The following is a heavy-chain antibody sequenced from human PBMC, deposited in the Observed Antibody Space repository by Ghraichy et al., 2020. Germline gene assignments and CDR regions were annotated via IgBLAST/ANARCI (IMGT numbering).Heavy chain of an antibody. Sequence: GGSLRLSCAASGFAVNNYFLTWVRQAPGKRLEWVSLINTAGFTYYADLVRGRFTISRDNSNNTVYLQMNSLRVEDTAVYYCAREASSNWFYFDYWGQGTLVTVSS. J-gene: IGHJ4*02. D-gene: IGHD6-13*01. CDR3: AREASSNWFYFDY. CDR2: INTAGFT. CDR1: GFAVNNYF. V-gene: IGHV3-53*01.